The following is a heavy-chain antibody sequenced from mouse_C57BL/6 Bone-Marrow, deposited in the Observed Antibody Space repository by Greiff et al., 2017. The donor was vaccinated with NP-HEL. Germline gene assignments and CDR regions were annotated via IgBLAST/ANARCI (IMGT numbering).Heavy chain of an antibody. D-gene: IGHD2-4*01. J-gene: IGHJ2*01. V-gene: IGHV14-4*01. CDR1: GFNIKDDY. CDR3: TTGGYYDFDY. CDR2: IDPENGDT. Sequence: DVQLQESGAELVRPGASVKLSCTASGFNIKDDYMHWVKQRPEQGLEWIGWIDPENGDTEYASKFQGKATITADTSSNTAYLQLSSLTSEDTAVYYCTTGGYYDFDYWGQGTTLTVSS.